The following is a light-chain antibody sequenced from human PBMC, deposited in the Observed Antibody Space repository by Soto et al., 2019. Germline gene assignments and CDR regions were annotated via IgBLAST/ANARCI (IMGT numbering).Light chain of an antibody. J-gene: IGLJ3*02. CDR3: SSYAASNNFYFV. CDR1: SSDVGGYNY. CDR2: DVS. V-gene: IGLV2-14*01. Sequence: QSALTQPASVSGSPGQSITLSCTGTSSDVGGYNYVSWYQQHPGKAPKLMIYDVSNRPSGVSNRFSGSKSGNTASLTVSGLQAEDEADYYCSSYAASNNFYFVFGGGTKVTVL.